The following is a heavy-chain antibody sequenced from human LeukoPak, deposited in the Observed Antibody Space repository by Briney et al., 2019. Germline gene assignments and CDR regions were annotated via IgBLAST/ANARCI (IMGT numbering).Heavy chain of an antibody. CDR3: TGGPHRALIQH. Sequence: VASVKVSCKASGYTFIGYYFHWVRQAPGQGLEWMGWINPNSGGTDYARKFQGRVAMTRDTSISTAYMELSRLRSDDTAVYYCTGGPHRALIQHRGQGTMVTVSS. V-gene: IGHV1-2*02. J-gene: IGHJ1*01. D-gene: IGHD3-16*01. CDR1: GYTFIGYY. CDR2: INPNSGGT.